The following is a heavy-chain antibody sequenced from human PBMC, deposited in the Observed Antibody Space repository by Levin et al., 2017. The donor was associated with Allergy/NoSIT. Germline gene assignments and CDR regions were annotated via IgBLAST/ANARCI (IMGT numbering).Heavy chain of an antibody. CDR3: ARGPTLCSGASCSSRAWFDS. D-gene: IGHD2-15*01. CDR2: MSRTTTTM. CDR1: GFSFSNFS. V-gene: IGHV3-48*01. J-gene: IGHJ5*01. Sequence: GGSLRLSCTASGFSFSNFSLSWVRQAPGKGLEWISYMSRTTTTMYYADSVQGRFTISRDNAKNSLFLQLDSLRAEDTVVYYWARGPTLCSGASCSSRAWFDSWGQGTLVTVAS.